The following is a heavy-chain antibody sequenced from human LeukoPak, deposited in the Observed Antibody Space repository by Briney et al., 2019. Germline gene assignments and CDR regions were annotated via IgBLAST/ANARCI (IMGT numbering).Heavy chain of an antibody. CDR1: GFTVSDDF. CDR2: IYGGGAT. J-gene: IGHJ4*02. V-gene: IGHV3-53*01. D-gene: IGHD2-15*01. Sequence: RGSLRLSCAASGFTVSDDFLAWVRQAPGTGLEWISVIYGGGATYYADSVKGRFTISRDGSKNMLFLHMTNLSPEDGAVYYCARLLPASRHYFDYWGQGTPVTVSS. CDR3: ARLLPASRHYFDY.